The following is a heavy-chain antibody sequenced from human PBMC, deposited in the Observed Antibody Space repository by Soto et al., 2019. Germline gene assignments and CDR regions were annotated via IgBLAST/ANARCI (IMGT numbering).Heavy chain of an antibody. CDR2: IYYSGST. J-gene: IGHJ3*02. CDR3: ARVLAVATDAFDI. V-gene: IGHV4-59*01. CDR1: GGSISSYY. D-gene: IGHD6-19*01. Sequence: TLSLTCTVSGGSISSYYWSWIRQPPGKGLEWIGYIYYSGSTNYNPSLKSRVTISVDTSKNQFSLKLSSVTAADTAVYYCARVLAVATDAFDIWGQGTMVTVSS.